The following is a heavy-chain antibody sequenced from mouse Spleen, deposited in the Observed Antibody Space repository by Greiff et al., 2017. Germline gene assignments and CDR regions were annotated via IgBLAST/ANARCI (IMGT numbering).Heavy chain of an antibody. D-gene: IGHD2-10*02. Sequence: EVQLQQSGPGLVKPSQTVFLTCTVTGISITTGNYRWSWIRQFPGNKLEWIGYIYYSGTITYNPSLPSRTTITRDTPKNQFFLEMNSLTAEDTATYYCARERRYGNFYYAMDYWGQGTSVTVSS. CDR2: IYYSGTI. CDR1: GISITTGNYR. J-gene: IGHJ4*01. CDR3: ARERRYGNFYYAMDY. V-gene: IGHV3-5*01.